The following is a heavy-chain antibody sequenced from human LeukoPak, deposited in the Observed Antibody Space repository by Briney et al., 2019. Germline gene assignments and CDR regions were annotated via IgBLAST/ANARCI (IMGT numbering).Heavy chain of an antibody. V-gene: IGHV1-69*06. CDR2: IIPIFGTA. D-gene: IGHD1-26*01. Sequence: GASVKVSCKASGGTFSSYAISWVRQAPGQGLEWMGGIIPIFGTANYARKFQGRVTITADKSTSTAYMELSSLRSEDTAVYYCAKWDYDIRGGFDYWGQGTLVTVSS. CDR1: GGTFSSYA. J-gene: IGHJ4*02. CDR3: AKWDYDIRGGFDY.